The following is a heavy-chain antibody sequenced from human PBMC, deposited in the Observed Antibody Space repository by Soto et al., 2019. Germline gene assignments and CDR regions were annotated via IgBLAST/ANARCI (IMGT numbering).Heavy chain of an antibody. J-gene: IGHJ4*02. CDR1: GFSFSSYA. D-gene: IGHD3-22*01. V-gene: IGHV3-23*01. CDR2: ISTRGGRT. CDR3: AKEFYYDASGQYSDLYFDS. Sequence: EVLLLESGGGLTQPGGSLRLACAASGFSFSSYAMSWVHQAPPQGLEWVSSISTRGGRTYYADSVKGRFSISRDNSANAVYLDMDNLRAEDTGIYYCAKEFYYDASGQYSDLYFDSWGQGALVTVSS.